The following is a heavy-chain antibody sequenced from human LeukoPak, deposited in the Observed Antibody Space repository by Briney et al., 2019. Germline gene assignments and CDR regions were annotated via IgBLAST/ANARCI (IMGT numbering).Heavy chain of an antibody. D-gene: IGHD3-22*01. CDR1: GYTFTSYY. CDR2: INPSGGST. CDR3: AREDPYDSSGYYWVD. V-gene: IGHV1-46*01. Sequence: ASVKVSCKASGYTFTSYYMHWVRQAPGQGLEWMGIINPSGGSTSYAQKFQGRVTMTRDMSTSTVYMELSSLRSEDTAVYYCAREDPYDSSGYYWVDWGQGTLVTVSS. J-gene: IGHJ4*02.